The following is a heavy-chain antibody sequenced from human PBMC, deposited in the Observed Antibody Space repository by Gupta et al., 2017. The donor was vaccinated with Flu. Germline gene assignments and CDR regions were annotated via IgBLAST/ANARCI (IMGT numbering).Heavy chain of an antibody. CDR2: IDPSGGGT. D-gene: IGHD2-15*01. Sequence: QVQLVQSGAEVKRPGASVKVSCKASGYTFTRYNVHWVRQAPGQGFEWMGTIDPSGGGTRYAQKFQGRVTLTGDTSTSTVYMELSSLRSEDTAIYYCVRPHGSGRSCYSRGSGVDPWGQGALVTVSS. CDR3: VRPHGSGRSCYSRGSGVDP. J-gene: IGHJ5*02. V-gene: IGHV1-46*03. CDR1: GYTFTRYN.